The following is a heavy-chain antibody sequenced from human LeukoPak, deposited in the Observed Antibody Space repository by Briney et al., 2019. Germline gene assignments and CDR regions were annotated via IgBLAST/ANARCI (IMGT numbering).Heavy chain of an antibody. CDR3: ARLRVQILTSTWYNSPLDY. CDR2: IHPADPDI. J-gene: IGHJ4*02. CDR1: GYTFSTYW. D-gene: IGHD1-1*01. V-gene: IGHV5-51*01. Sequence: GESLKISCQASGYTFSTYWIAWVRQMPGKGLEWMGIIHPADPDIRYSPSFQGQVTISVDKSISTAYLQWSSLKASDTAMYYRARLRVQILTSTWYNSPLDYWGQGTLDTVSS.